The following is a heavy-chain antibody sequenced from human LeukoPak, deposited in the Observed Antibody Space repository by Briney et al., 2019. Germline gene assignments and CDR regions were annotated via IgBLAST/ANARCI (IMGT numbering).Heavy chain of an antibody. CDR3: ASQGYSGNYLDAFDI. Sequence: GGSLRLSCAASGFTFSSYSMNWVRQAPGKGLEWVSYITSSGSTIYYADSVKGRFTISRDNAKNSLYLQMNSLRAEDTAVYYCASQGYSGNYLDAFDIWGQGTMVTVSS. J-gene: IGHJ3*02. CDR2: ITSSGSTI. D-gene: IGHD1-26*01. V-gene: IGHV3-48*04. CDR1: GFTFSSYS.